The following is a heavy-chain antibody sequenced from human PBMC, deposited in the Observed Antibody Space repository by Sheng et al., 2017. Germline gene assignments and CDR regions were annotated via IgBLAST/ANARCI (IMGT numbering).Heavy chain of an antibody. V-gene: IGHV1-2*02. D-gene: IGHD2-21*02. J-gene: IGHJ4*02. CDR3: SRGGRQLLFAF. Sequence: QVQLVQSGAEVKEPGASVRVSCKASGYTFTDYYIHWMRQAPGQVLEWMAWINPKTGDTKHAQKFQGRVTLTRDTSINTAYMELGRLTFDDTAVYYCSRGGRQLLFAFWGQGALVTVSS. CDR1: GYTFTDYY. CDR2: INPKTGDT.